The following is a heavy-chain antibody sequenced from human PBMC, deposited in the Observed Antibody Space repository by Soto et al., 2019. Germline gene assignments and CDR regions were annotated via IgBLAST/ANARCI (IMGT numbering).Heavy chain of an antibody. Sequence: SVKVSCKASGGTFSSYAISWVRQAPGQGLEWMGGIIPIFGTANYAQKFQGRVTITADESTSTAYMGLSSLRSEDTAVYYCARALITPSGTRYYFDYWGQGTLVTVSS. J-gene: IGHJ4*02. V-gene: IGHV1-69*13. CDR2: IIPIFGTA. D-gene: IGHD1-1*01. CDR1: GGTFSSYA. CDR3: ARALITPSGTRYYFDY.